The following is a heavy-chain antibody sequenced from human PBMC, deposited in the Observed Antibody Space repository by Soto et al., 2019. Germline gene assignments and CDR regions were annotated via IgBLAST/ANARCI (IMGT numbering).Heavy chain of an antibody. Sequence: GSLRLSCVASGFTFSTYAMSWVRQAAGKGLEWVSALTPSGGETYYADSVKGRFTISRDNSMNALYLQMNSLRIEDTAVYYCAHPRGYGVFDAYDIWGQGTMVTVSS. J-gene: IGHJ3*02. CDR2: LTPSGGET. V-gene: IGHV3-23*01. D-gene: IGHD4-17*01. CDR1: GFTFSTYA. CDR3: AHPRGYGVFDAYDI.